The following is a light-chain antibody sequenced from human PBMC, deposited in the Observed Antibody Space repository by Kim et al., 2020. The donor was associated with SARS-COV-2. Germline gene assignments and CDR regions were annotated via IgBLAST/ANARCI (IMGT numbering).Light chain of an antibody. J-gene: IGKJ4*01. CDR3: MQGLQLPVT. Sequence: IVMTQTPLSLSVTPGQPASISCKSSQSLLHSDGKTYLYWFVQKAGQSPRLLMSELSGRFSGVPDRFSGSGSGADFTLRISRVEAEDVGVYYCMQGLQLPVTFGGGTKVDIK. CDR1: QSLLHSDGKTY. V-gene: IGKV2-29*01. CDR2: ELS.